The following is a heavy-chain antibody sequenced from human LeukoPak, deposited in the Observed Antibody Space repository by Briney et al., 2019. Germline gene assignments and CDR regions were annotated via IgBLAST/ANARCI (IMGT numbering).Heavy chain of an antibody. CDR3: ARGPMVATTRYYYGMDV. V-gene: IGHV3-66*01. CDR1: GFTVSSNY. J-gene: IGHJ6*02. CDR2: IYSGGST. D-gene: IGHD5-12*01. Sequence: GGSLRLSCAASGFTVSSNYMSWVRQAPGKGLEWVSVIYSGGSTYYADSVKGRFTISRDNSKNTLYLQMNSLRAEDTAVYYCARGPMVATTRYYYGMDVWGQGTTVTVSS.